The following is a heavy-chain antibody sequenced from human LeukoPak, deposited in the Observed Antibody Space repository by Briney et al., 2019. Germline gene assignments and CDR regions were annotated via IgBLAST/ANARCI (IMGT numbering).Heavy chain of an antibody. V-gene: IGHV1-18*01. Sequence: ASVKVSCKASGYTFTSYGISWVRQAPGQGLEWMGWISAYNGNTNYAQKLQGRVTMTTDTSTSTAYMELRSLRSDDTAVYYCARDRYCSRGSCYSRWFDPWGQGTLVTVSS. CDR2: ISAYNGNT. J-gene: IGHJ5*02. CDR1: GYTFTSYG. CDR3: ARDRYCSRGSCYSRWFDP. D-gene: IGHD2-15*01.